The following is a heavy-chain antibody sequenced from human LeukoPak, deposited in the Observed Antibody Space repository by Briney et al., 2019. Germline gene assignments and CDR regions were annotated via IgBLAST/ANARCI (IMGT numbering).Heavy chain of an antibody. V-gene: IGHV4-4*07. D-gene: IGHD4-17*01. J-gene: IGHJ6*03. CDR3: ARFQPSGDSHYYYYYMDV. Sequence: SETLSLTCTVSGGSISSYCWSWIRQPAGKGLEWIGRIYTSGSTNYNPSLKSRVTMSVDTSKNQFSLKLSSVTAADTAVYYCARFQPSGDSHYYYYYMDVWGKGTTVTVSS. CDR2: IYTSGST. CDR1: GGSISSYC.